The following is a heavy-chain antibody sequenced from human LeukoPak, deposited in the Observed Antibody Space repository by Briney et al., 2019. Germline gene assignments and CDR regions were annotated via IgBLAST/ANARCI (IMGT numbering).Heavy chain of an antibody. J-gene: IGHJ4*02. CDR3: ARFSWYIDY. V-gene: IGHV4-59*01. Sequence: SETLSLTCTVSGGSINSDYWSWIRQPPGKGLEWIGYIYYTGSTKYIPSLNSRVTMSIDTSKNQFSLKLSSVTAADMAVYYCARFSWYIDYWGQGTLVTVSS. CDR2: IYYTGST. CDR1: GGSINSDY.